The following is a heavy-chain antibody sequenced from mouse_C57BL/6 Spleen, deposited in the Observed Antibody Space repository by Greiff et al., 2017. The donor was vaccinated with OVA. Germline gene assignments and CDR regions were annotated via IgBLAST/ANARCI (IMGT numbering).Heavy chain of an antibody. CDR3: ARRDYGSSDVAY. CDR2: IDPSDSET. D-gene: IGHD1-1*01. V-gene: IGHV1-52*01. Sequence: QVQLQQPGAELVRPGSSVKLSCKASGYTFTSYWMHWVKQRPIQGLEWIGNIDPSDSETHYNHKFKDKATLTVDKSSSPAYMQLSSLTSEDSAVYYGARRDYGSSDVAYWGQGTLVTVSA. CDR1: GYTFTSYW. J-gene: IGHJ3*01.